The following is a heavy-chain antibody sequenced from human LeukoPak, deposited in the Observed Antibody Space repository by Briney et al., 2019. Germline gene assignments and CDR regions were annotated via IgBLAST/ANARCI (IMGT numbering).Heavy chain of an antibody. J-gene: IGHJ4*02. V-gene: IGHV4-59*01. CDR1: GGSISSYY. D-gene: IGHD3-10*01. Sequence: SETLSLTCTVSGGSISSYYWSWIRQPPGKGLEWIGYIYYSGSTNYNPSLKSRVTISVDTPKNQFSLKLSSVTAADTAVYYCARAGEGSLIDYWGQGTLVTVSS. CDR3: ARAGEGSLIDY. CDR2: IYYSGST.